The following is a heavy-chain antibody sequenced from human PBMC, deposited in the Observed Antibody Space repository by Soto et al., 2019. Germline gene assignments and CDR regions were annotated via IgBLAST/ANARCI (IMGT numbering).Heavy chain of an antibody. J-gene: IGHJ3*02. CDR2: INAGNGNT. D-gene: IGHD2-15*01. V-gene: IGHV1-3*01. CDR3: ARRRSGYCSGGSCYPPDAFDI. Sequence: ASVKVSCKASGYIFTSYAMHWVRQAPGQRLEWMGWINAGNGNTKYSQKFQGRVTITRDTSASTAYMELSSLRSEDTAVYYCARRRSGYCSGGSCYPPDAFDIWGQGTMVTVSS. CDR1: GYIFTSYA.